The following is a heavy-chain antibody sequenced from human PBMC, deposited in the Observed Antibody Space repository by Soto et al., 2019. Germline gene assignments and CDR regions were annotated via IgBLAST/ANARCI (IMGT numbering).Heavy chain of an antibody. CDR3: GRLDSSYYFDY. CDR2: IYPGDSDT. J-gene: IGHJ4*02. D-gene: IGHD3-22*01. CDR1: GYTFTTYW. Sequence: GESLKISCKGSGYTFTTYWIGWVRQMPGKGLEWMGIIYPGDSDTTYSPSFQGQVTVSADKSISTAYLQWNSLKASDSAMYYCGRLDSSYYFDYWGQGTLVTVSS. V-gene: IGHV5-51*01.